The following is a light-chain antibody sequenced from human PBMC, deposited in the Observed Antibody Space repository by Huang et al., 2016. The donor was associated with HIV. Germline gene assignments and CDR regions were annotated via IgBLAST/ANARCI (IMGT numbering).Light chain of an antibody. CDR2: GAS. Sequence: EVLLTQSPGSLSLSPGERATLSCRASQSIAGNYLAWYQQKPGQAPRLRMYGASGRAPGIPDRFTGSGSGTDFTLTISRLETEDIAVYYCQQYGTSRTFGQGTKLEIK. CDR1: QSIAGNY. V-gene: IGKV3-20*01. CDR3: QQYGTSRT. J-gene: IGKJ1*01.